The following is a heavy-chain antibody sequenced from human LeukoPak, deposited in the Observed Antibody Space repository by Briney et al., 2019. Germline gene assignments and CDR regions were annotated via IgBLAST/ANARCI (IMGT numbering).Heavy chain of an antibody. CDR3: ARDSAYDSGGFHY. Sequence: PSETLSLTCTVSGGSISSSSYYWGWIRQPPGKGLEWIGSIYYSGSTYYNPSLKSRVTISVDTSKNQFSLKLNSVTAADTAFYYCARDSAYDSGGFHYWGQGTLVTVSS. V-gene: IGHV4-39*07. J-gene: IGHJ4*02. CDR1: GGSISSSSYY. CDR2: IYYSGST. D-gene: IGHD3-22*01.